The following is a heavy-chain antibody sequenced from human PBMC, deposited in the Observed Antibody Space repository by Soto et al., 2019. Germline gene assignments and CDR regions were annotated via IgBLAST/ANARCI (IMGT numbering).Heavy chain of an antibody. CDR3: AGLKGSGRAFYYYGMDV. J-gene: IGHJ6*02. V-gene: IGHV4-31*03. CDR1: GDSISSGGYY. CDR2: IYYSGST. Sequence: SETLSLTCTVSGDSISSGGYYWSWIRQHPGKGLEWIGYIYYSGSTYYNPSLKSRLTFSVDTSKNQFSLKLSSVTAADTAVYYCAGLKGSGRAFYYYGMDVWGQGTTVTVSS. D-gene: IGHD3-10*01.